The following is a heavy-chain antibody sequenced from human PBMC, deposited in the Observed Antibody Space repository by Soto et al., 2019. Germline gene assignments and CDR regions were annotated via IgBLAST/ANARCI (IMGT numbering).Heavy chain of an antibody. V-gene: IGHV3-21*01. D-gene: IGHD2-21*01. J-gene: IGHJ4*02. CDR2: ISSSSSYI. Sequence: EVQLVESGGGLGKPGGSLRLSCAASGFTFSSYSMNWVRQAPGKGLEWVSSISSSSSYIYYADSVKGRFTSSRDKAKYSLYVQMISLRADDTAVYYCAREVRGGDSDYWVQGTLVTVSS. CDR1: GFTFSSYS. CDR3: AREVRGGDSDY.